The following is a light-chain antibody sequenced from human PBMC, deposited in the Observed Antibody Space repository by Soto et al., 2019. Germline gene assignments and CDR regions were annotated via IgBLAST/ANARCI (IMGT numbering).Light chain of an antibody. J-gene: IGKJ2*01. CDR1: QSVSSSY. V-gene: IGKV3-20*01. Sequence: ELVLTQSPGTLSLSPGERATLSCRASQSVSSSYLAWCQQKPGQAPRLLIYGASSRATGIPDRFSGSGSGTDFTLTISRLEPEDFAVYYCQQYGSSPMYTFGQGTKLEIK. CDR3: QQYGSSPMYT. CDR2: GAS.